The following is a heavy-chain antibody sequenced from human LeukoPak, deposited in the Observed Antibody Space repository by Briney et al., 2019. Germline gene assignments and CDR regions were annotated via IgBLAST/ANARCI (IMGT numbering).Heavy chain of an antibody. CDR2: IYYSGST. Sequence: SETLSLTCTVSGGSISSYYWSWIRQPPGKGLEWIGYIYYSGSTNYNPSLKSRVTISVDTSKNQFSLTLSSVTAADTAVYYCARQAYSGSYLFDSWGQGTLVTVSP. V-gene: IGHV4-59*01. J-gene: IGHJ5*01. D-gene: IGHD1-26*01. CDR3: ARQAYSGSYLFDS. CDR1: GGSISSYY.